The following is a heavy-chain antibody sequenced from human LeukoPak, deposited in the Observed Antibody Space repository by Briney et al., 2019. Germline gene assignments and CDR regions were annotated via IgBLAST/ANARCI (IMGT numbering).Heavy chain of an antibody. CDR3: ARDFVGVCSGGSCYLDAFDI. Sequence: GASVKVSCKASGYTFTSYGISWVRQAPGQGLEWMGWISAYNGNTNYAQKLQGRVTMTTDTSTSTAYMELRSLRSDDTAVYYRARDFVGVCSGGSCYLDAFDIWGQGTMVTVSS. CDR1: GYTFTSYG. D-gene: IGHD2-15*01. J-gene: IGHJ3*02. V-gene: IGHV1-18*01. CDR2: ISAYNGNT.